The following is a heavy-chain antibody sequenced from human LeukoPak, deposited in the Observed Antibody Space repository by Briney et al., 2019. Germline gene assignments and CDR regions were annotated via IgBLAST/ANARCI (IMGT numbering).Heavy chain of an antibody. D-gene: IGHD3-10*01. J-gene: IGHJ4*02. CDR2: ISGSGGST. CDR3: AKFLLVLWFGELPYFDY. Sequence: PGGSLRLSCAASGFTFSSYAMSWVRRAPGKGLGGCSAISGSGGSTYYADSVKGRFTISRDNSKNTLYLQMNSLRAEDTAVYYCAKFLLVLWFGELPYFDYWGQGTLVTVSS. CDR1: GFTFSSYA. V-gene: IGHV3-23*01.